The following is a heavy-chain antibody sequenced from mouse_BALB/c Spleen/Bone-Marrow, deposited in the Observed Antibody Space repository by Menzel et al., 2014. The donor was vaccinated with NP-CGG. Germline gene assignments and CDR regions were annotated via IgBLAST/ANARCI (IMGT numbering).Heavy chain of an antibody. CDR2: ISSGSSTI. Sequence: EVQVVESGGGLVQPGGSRKLSCAASGFTFSSFGMHWVRQAPEKGLEWVAYISSGSSTIYYADTVKGRFTISRDNPKNTLFLQMTSLRSEDTAMYYCTRKGALITHYYAMDHWGQGTSVTVSS. J-gene: IGHJ4*01. D-gene: IGHD2-4*01. V-gene: IGHV5-17*02. CDR3: TRKGALITHYYAMDH. CDR1: GFTFSSFG.